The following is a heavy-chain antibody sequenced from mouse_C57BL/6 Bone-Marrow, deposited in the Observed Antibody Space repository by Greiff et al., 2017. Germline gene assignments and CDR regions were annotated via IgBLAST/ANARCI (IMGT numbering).Heavy chain of an antibody. D-gene: IGHD2-5*01. CDR1: GFNINDYY. CDR3: TTGYYSNYVLFDY. V-gene: IGHV14-1*01. J-gene: IGHJ2*01. Sequence: EVQLQQSGAELVRPGASVKLSCTASGFNINDYYMHWVKQRPEQGLEWIGRIDPEDGDTEYAPKFQGKATMTADPSSNTAYLQLSSLTSEDTAVYYCTTGYYSNYVLFDYGGQGTTLTVSS. CDR2: IDPEDGDT.